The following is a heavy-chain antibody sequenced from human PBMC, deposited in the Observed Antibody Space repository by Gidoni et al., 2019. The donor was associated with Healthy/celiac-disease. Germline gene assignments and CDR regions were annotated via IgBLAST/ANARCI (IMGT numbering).Heavy chain of an antibody. CDR2: IDPSDSYT. Sequence: EVQLVQSGAEVKKPGESLRISCKGSGYSFTSYWISWVRQMPGKGLEWMGRIDPSDSYTNYSPSFQGHVTISADKSISTAYLQWSSLKASDTAMHYCARHPPPWTTAAMSRSMTTVTAPDYWGQGTLVTVSS. CDR1: GYSFTSYW. V-gene: IGHV5-10-1*01. CDR3: ARHPPPWTTAAMSRSMTTVTAPDY. J-gene: IGHJ4*02. D-gene: IGHD4-4*01.